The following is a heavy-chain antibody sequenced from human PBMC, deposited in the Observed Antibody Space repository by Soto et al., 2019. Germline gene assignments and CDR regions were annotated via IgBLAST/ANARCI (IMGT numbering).Heavy chain of an antibody. Sequence: QITLRESGPTLVKPTQTLTLNCTFSGFSLSTNGVGVGWIRQPPGKALEWLALIYWDDDDRYTPSLKSRLTITKDTSKNQVVLTMTNMDPVDTATYYCAHSRGTVTGYYDGLDVWGQGTTVTVSS. CDR1: GFSLSTNGVG. D-gene: IGHD4-17*01. V-gene: IGHV2-5*02. CDR3: AHSRGTVTGYYDGLDV. CDR2: IYWDDDD. J-gene: IGHJ6*02.